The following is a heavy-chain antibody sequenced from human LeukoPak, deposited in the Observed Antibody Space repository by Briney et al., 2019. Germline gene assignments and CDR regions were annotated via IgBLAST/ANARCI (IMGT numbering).Heavy chain of an antibody. CDR3: ARSLVAATPLYGYYYGMDV. V-gene: IGHV3-21*01. Sequence: GGSLRLSCVASGFTFSTNSMNWVRQAPGMGLEWVSSISSTSTYTYYADSVKGRFTISRDNAKNSLYLQMNSLRAEDTAVYYCARSLVAATPLYGYYYGMDVWGQGTTVTVSS. CDR2: ISSTSTYT. CDR1: GFTFSTNS. D-gene: IGHD2-15*01. J-gene: IGHJ6*02.